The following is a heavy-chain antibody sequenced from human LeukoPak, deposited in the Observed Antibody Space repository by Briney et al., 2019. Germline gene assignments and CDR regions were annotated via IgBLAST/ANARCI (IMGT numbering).Heavy chain of an antibody. CDR3: ARAGGTADL. CDR1: GFTFDDSG. Sequence: PGGSLRLSCTASGFTFDDSGMSWVRQAPGKGLEWVSSVNWNGGSTGYADSVKGRFTISRDNAKNSLYLQMNSLRVEDTALYHCARAGGTADLWGRGTLVTVSS. J-gene: IGHJ2*01. D-gene: IGHD1-1*01. V-gene: IGHV3-20*01. CDR2: VNWNGGST.